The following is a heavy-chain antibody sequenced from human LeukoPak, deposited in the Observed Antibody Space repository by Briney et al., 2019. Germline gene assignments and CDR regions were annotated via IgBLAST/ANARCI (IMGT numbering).Heavy chain of an antibody. Sequence: SETLSLTCTVSGGSISSYYWSWIRQPPGGGLEWIGYIYYSGSTNYNPSLKSRVTISVDTSKNQFSLKLSSVTAADTAVYYCARMEGSRSYYGVVDYWGQGTLVTVSS. CDR2: IYYSGST. CDR1: GGSISSYY. V-gene: IGHV4-59*01. D-gene: IGHD1-26*01. J-gene: IGHJ4*02. CDR3: ARMEGSRSYYGVVDY.